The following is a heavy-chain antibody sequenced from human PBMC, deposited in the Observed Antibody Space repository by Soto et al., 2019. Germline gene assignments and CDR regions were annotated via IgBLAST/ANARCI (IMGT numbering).Heavy chain of an antibody. CDR1: GGSISSSSYY. J-gene: IGHJ4*02. CDR2: IYHSGST. Sequence: QLQLQESGPGLVKPSETLSLICTVAGGSISSSSYYWGWIRQPPGKGLEWIGSIYHSGSTFYNPSLRSRVTISVDTSKSQFSLKLSSVTAADTAVYYCATEETGPFGGAQVQWGQGRLVTVSS. CDR3: ATEETGPFGGAQVQ. D-gene: IGHD3-16*01. V-gene: IGHV4-39*01.